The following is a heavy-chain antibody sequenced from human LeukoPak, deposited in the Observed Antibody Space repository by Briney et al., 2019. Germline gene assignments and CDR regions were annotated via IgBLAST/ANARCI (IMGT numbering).Heavy chain of an antibody. D-gene: IGHD1-26*01. CDR2: LSSSSSSFI. Sequence: PGGSLRLSCAASEFTFSTYHMHWVRQAPGKGLEWVSSLSSSSSSFIYYADSVKGRFTISRDDSRNTLYLQMNSLRGDDTAVYYCAKDVGKWESLHFFDYWGQGTLVTVSS. J-gene: IGHJ4*02. CDR1: EFTFSTYH. CDR3: AKDVGKWESLHFFDY. V-gene: IGHV3-21*04.